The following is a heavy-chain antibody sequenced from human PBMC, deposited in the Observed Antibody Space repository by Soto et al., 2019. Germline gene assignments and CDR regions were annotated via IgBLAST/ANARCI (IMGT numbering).Heavy chain of an antibody. J-gene: IGHJ3*01. CDR3: ARDRKWEQWLGPHDAFDV. CDR2: VSAGGDGT. Sequence: ESGGGLVQPGGSLRLSCAASGFTFSTYSMNWVRQPPGKGLELVAYVSAGGDGTHYADAVKGRFTISRDSAKNSLNLQMNSLRDEDTAVYYCARDRKWEQWLGPHDAFDVWGQGTMVTVSS. D-gene: IGHD6-19*01. CDR1: GFTFSTYS. V-gene: IGHV3-48*02.